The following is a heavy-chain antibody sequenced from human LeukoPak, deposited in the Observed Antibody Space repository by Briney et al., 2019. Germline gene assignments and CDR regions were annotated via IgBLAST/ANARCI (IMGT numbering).Heavy chain of an antibody. CDR3: ARTIIIPRYYGFDV. CDR2: VNHGGGT. Sequence: SETLSLTCAVYGGSFSDYFWNWIRQTPGKGLEWIGEVNHGGGTNYNPSLKSRATISVDTSKKQFSLNLTSVTAADTAVYYCARTIIIPRYYGFDVWGQGTTVTVSS. D-gene: IGHD3-10*01. J-gene: IGHJ6*02. V-gene: IGHV4-34*01. CDR1: GGSFSDYF.